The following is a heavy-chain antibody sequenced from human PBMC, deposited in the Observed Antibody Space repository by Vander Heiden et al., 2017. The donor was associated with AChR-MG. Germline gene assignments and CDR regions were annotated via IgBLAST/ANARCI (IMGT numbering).Heavy chain of an antibody. D-gene: IGHD3-22*01. CDR3: ASGGGTKKVVTSYDVFDL. J-gene: IGHJ3*01. V-gene: IGHV1-69*01. CDR2: IIPIFATP. CDR1: GGSFGSFRNHA. Sequence: QVPLVQSGAEVKKPGSSVVVSCKASGGSFGSFRNHARSWVRQAPGQGLEWMGGIIPIFATPTYAQKFRGRVTITADESTTTVYMELTSLTSDDTAVYYCASGGGTKKVVTSYDVFDLWGQGTMVTVSS.